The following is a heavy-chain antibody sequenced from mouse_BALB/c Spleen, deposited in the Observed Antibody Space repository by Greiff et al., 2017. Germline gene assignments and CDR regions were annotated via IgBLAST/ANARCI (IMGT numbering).Heavy chain of an antibody. V-gene: IGHV2-9*02. CDR3: ARDNRGYAMDY. J-gene: IGHJ4*01. CDR2: IWAGGST. CDR1: GFSLTSYG. Sequence: VKLVESGPGLVAPSQSLSITCTVSGFSLTSYGVHWVRQPPGKGLEWLGVIWAGGSTNYNSALMSRLSISKDNSKSQVFLKMNSLQTDDTAMYYCARDNRGYAMDYWGQGTSVTVSS.